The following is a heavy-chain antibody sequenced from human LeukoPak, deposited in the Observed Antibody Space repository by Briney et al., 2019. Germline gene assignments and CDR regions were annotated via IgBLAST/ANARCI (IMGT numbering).Heavy chain of an antibody. Sequence: SQTLSLTCTVSGGSISSGSYYWSWIRQPAGKGLEWIGRIYTSGSTNYNPSLKSRVTISVGTSKNQFSLKLSSVTAADTAVYYCARAPYDFWSGYDYWGQGTLVTVSS. CDR1: GGSISSGSYY. CDR3: ARAPYDFWSGYDY. CDR2: IYTSGST. V-gene: IGHV4-61*02. D-gene: IGHD3-3*01. J-gene: IGHJ4*02.